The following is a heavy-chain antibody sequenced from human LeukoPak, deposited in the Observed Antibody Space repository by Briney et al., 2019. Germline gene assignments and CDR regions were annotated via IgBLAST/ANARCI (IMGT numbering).Heavy chain of an antibody. CDR2: ISSSRSYI. CDR3: ARDRDNWNDPYFDY. V-gene: IGHV3-21*01. D-gene: IGHD1-20*01. Sequence: GGSLRLSCAASGFTFSSYSMNWVRQAPGKGLEWVSSISSSRSYIYYADSVKGRFTISRDNAKDSLYLQMNSLRAEDTAVYYCARDRDNWNDPYFDYWGQGTLVTVSS. CDR1: GFTFSSYS. J-gene: IGHJ4*02.